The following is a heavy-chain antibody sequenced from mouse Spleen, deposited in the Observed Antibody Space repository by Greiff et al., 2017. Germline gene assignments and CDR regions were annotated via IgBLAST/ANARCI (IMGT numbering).Heavy chain of an antibody. V-gene: IGHV14-3*02. CDR2: IDPANGNT. J-gene: IGHJ4*01. Sequence: EVKLMESGAELVKPGASVKLSCTASGFNIKDTYMHWVKQRPEQGLEWIGRIDPANGNTKYDPKFQGKATITVDTSSNTAYLQLSSLTSEDTAVYYCARQLGLRYAMDYWGQGTSVTVSS. D-gene: IGHD3-1*01. CDR3: ARQLGLRYAMDY. CDR1: GFNIKDTY.